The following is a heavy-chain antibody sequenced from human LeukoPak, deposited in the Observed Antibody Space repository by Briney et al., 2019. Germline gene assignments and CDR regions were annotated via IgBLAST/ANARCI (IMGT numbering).Heavy chain of an antibody. Sequence: ASVKVSCKASGYTFTGYYMHWVRQAPGQELEWMGRINPNSGGTNYAQKFQGRVTMTRDTSISTAYMELSRLRSDDTAVYYCARVRYSYSTNDYWGQGTLVTVSS. CDR2: INPNSGGT. V-gene: IGHV1-2*06. J-gene: IGHJ4*02. CDR1: GYTFTGYY. CDR3: ARVRYSYSTNDY. D-gene: IGHD6-13*01.